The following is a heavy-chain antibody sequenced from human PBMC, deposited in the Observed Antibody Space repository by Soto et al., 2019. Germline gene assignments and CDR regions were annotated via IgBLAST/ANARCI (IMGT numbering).Heavy chain of an antibody. CDR1: GFTFNNYA. J-gene: IGHJ4*02. V-gene: IGHV3-23*01. Sequence: EVQLLESGGGLVQPGGSLTLSCAASGFTFNNYAMTWLRQAPGKGLEWVSAISDSSRTTYYTGSVKGRFTISRDNSKNTLYLQMNSLRAEDTAIYYCAKAHSSGYYFVHCWGQGTLVTVSS. D-gene: IGHD3-22*01. CDR2: ISDSSRTT. CDR3: AKAHSSGYYFVHC.